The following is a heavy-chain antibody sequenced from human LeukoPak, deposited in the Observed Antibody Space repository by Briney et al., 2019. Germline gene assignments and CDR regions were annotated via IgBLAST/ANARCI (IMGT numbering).Heavy chain of an antibody. J-gene: IGHJ3*02. Sequence: GGSLRLSCAASGFTFSSYGMHWVRQAPGKGLEWVAFIRYDGSNKYYADSVKGRFTISRDNSKNTLYLQMNSLRAEDTAVYYCLIYGSGSYYYDAFDIWGQGTMVTVSS. D-gene: IGHD3-10*01. CDR1: GFTFSSYG. V-gene: IGHV3-30*02. CDR2: IRYDGSNK. CDR3: LIYGSGSYYYDAFDI.